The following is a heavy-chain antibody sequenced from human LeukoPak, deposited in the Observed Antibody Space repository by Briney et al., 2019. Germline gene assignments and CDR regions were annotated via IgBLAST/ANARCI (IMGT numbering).Heavy chain of an antibody. D-gene: IGHD6-19*01. CDR1: GYTFTGYY. CDR3: ARPYSSGGSASPKYFDY. CDR2: INPNSGGT. V-gene: IGHV1-2*02. Sequence: ASVKVSCKASGYTFTGYYMHWVRQAPGQGLEWMGWINPNSGGTNYAQKFQGRVTMTRDTSISTAYMELSRLRSDDTAVYYCARPYSSGGSASPKYFDYWGQGTLVTVSS. J-gene: IGHJ4*02.